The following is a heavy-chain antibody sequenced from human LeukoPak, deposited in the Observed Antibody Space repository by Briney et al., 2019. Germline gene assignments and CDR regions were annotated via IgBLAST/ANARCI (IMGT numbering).Heavy chain of an antibody. V-gene: IGHV5-51*01. D-gene: IGHD2-21*02. J-gene: IGHJ4*02. CDR3: ARHFPPYCGGDRSYYFDY. CDR2: IYPGDSDT. Sequence: GESLKISCKGSGYSFTSYWIGWVRQMPGKGLEWMGIIYPGDSDTRYSPSFQRQVTISADKSISTAYLQWSSLKASDTAMYYCARHFPPYCGGDRSYYFDYWGQGTLVTVSS. CDR1: GYSFTSYW.